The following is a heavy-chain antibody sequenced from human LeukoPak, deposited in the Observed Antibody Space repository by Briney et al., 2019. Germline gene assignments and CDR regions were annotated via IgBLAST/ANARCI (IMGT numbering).Heavy chain of an antibody. CDR1: GFTFGSYG. D-gene: IGHD1-20*01. CDR2: ISYDGGHI. J-gene: IGHJ2*01. CDR3: AKDGPFISGWYFDL. Sequence: PGTSLRLSCAASGFTFGSYGMHWVRQAPGKGLEWVAVISYDGGHIYYGDSLKGRFTISRDNSKNTLDLQMNSLRAEDTAVYYCAKDGPFISGWYFDLWGRGTLVTVSS. V-gene: IGHV3-30*18.